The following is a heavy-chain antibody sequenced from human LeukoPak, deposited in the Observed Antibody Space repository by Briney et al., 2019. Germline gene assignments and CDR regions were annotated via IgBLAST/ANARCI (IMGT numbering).Heavy chain of an antibody. D-gene: IGHD3-10*01. Sequence: PSETLSLTCAVSGGSISSGGYSWSWIRQPPGKGLEWIGYIYHSGSTYYNPSLKSRVTISVDRSKNQFSLKLSSVTAADTAVYYCARGKGITDYWGQGTLVTVSS. CDR1: GGSISSGGYS. CDR3: ARGKGITDY. CDR2: IYHSGST. J-gene: IGHJ4*02. V-gene: IGHV4-30-2*01.